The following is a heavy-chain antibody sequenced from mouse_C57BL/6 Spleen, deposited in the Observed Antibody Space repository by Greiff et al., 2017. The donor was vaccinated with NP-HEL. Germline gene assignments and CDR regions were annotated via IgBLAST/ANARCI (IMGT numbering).Heavy chain of an antibody. Sequence: VQLKESGPELVKPGASVKISCKASGYSFTGYYMNWVKQSPEKSLEWIGEINPSTGGTTYNQKFKAKATLTVDKSSSTAYMQLKSLTSEDSAVYYCAREGAQRIYWGQGTTLTVSS. CDR2: INPSTGGT. CDR3: AREGAQRIY. CDR1: GYSFTGYY. D-gene: IGHD3-2*02. J-gene: IGHJ2*01. V-gene: IGHV1-42*01.